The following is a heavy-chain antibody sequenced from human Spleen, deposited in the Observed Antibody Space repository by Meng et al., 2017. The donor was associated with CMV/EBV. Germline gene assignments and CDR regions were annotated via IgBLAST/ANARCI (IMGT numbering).Heavy chain of an antibody. CDR1: GFTFSSYG. CDR3: ARDSGIAVAGDAFDI. Sequence: GGSLRLSCAASGFTFSSYGMNWVRQAPGKGLEWVSSISSSSSYIYYADSLKGQFTISRDNAKNSLYLQMNSLRAEDTAVYYCARDSGIAVAGDAFDIWGQGTMVTVSS. J-gene: IGHJ3*02. CDR2: ISSSSSYI. V-gene: IGHV3-21*01. D-gene: IGHD6-19*01.